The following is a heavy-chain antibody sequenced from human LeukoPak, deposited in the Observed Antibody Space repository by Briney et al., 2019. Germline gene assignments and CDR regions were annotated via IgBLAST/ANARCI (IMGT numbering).Heavy chain of an antibody. CDR1: GFTLSSYA. J-gene: IGHJ4*02. Sequence: RGSLRLSCAVSGFTLSSYAMSWVRQAPGKGLEWVSGISGSGANIYYADSVKGRFTISRDNFKNTLYLQMNSLRAEDTAVYYCAKDSPYGGSFYYIDYWGRGTLVTVSS. V-gene: IGHV3-23*01. CDR2: ISGSGANI. D-gene: IGHD2/OR15-2a*01. CDR3: AKDSPYGGSFYYIDY.